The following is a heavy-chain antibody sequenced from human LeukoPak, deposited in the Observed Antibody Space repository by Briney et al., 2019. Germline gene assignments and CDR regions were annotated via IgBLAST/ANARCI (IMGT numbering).Heavy chain of an antibody. J-gene: IGHJ4*02. Sequence: PGGSLRLSCAASGLTFSSYEMNWVRQAPGKGLKWVSYISSSGSTIYYADSVKGRFTISRDNAKNSLYLQMNSLRAGDTAVYYCVPTTLALFDYWGQGTLVTVSS. V-gene: IGHV3-48*03. CDR3: VPTTLALFDY. CDR2: ISSSGSTI. CDR1: GLTFSSYE. D-gene: IGHD2/OR15-2a*01.